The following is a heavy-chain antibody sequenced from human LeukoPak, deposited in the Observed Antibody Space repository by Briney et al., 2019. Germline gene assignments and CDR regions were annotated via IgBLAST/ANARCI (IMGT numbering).Heavy chain of an antibody. Sequence: GGSLRLSCAASGFTVSSYYMSWVRQAPGKGLEWVSVIYNDGSTDYADSVKGRFTISRDNAKNSLYLQMSNLRAEDTAVYYCARDPYGDYYFDYWGQGTLVTVSS. V-gene: IGHV3-53*01. CDR1: GFTVSSYY. D-gene: IGHD4-17*01. CDR2: IYNDGST. J-gene: IGHJ4*02. CDR3: ARDPYGDYYFDY.